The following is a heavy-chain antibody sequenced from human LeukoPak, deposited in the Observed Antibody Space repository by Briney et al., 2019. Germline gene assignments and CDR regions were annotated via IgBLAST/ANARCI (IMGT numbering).Heavy chain of an antibody. D-gene: IGHD4-17*01. CDR3: ARVRSLVFDY. J-gene: IGHJ4*02. CDR1: GGSISSGGYY. V-gene: IGHV4-30-2*01. CDR2: IYHSGST. Sequence: PSETLSLTCTVSGGSISSGGYYWSWIRQPPGKGLEWIGYIYHSGSTYYNPSLKSRVTISVDRSKNQFSLKLSSVTAADTAVYYCARVRSLVFDYWGQGTLVTVSS.